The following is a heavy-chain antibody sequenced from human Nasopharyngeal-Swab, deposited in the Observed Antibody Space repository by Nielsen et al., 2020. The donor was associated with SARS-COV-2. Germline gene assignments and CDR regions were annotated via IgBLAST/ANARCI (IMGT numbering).Heavy chain of an antibody. CDR3: ARDGGEDCSGPHQGWFDP. CDR2: ISSSSSTI. D-gene: IGHD2-15*01. Sequence: WIRQPPGKGLEWVSYISSSSSTIYYADSVKGRFTISRDNAKNSLYLQMNSLRAEDTAVYYCARDGGEDCSGPHQGWFDPWGQGTLVTVSS. J-gene: IGHJ5*02. V-gene: IGHV3-48*01.